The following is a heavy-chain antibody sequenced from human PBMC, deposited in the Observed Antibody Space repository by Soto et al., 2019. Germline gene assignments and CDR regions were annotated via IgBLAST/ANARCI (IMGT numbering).Heavy chain of an antibody. J-gene: IGHJ4*01. CDR2: ITWNSGKI. V-gene: IGHV3-9*01. Sequence: GGSLRLSCTASGFTFDDYAMHWVRQGPGRGLEWVSGITWNSGKIAYADSVKGRFTIARDDDNNSLYLQMNSLRPEDTALYYCVKDSYADFHRVLSTAEYFFNYWGHGTLVTVAS. CDR1: GFTFDDYA. D-gene: IGHD2-15*01. CDR3: VKDSYADFHRVLSTAEYFFNY.